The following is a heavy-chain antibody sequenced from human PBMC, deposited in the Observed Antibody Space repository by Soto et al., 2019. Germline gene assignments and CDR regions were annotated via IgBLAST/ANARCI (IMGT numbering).Heavy chain of an antibody. CDR1: GGSISSGGYS. CDR2: IYHSGST. J-gene: IGHJ4*02. V-gene: IGHV4-30-2*01. D-gene: IGHD6-6*01. Sequence: PSETLSLTCAVSGGSISSGGYSWSWIRQPPGKGLEWIGYIYHSGSTYYNPSLKSRVTISVDRSKNQFSLKLSSVTAADTAVYYCARGRLAARLGDPHFDYWGQGTLVTVSS. CDR3: ARGRLAARLGDPHFDY.